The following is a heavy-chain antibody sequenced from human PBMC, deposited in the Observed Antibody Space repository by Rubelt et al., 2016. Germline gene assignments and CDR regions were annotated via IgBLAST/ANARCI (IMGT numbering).Heavy chain of an antibody. D-gene: IGHD2-21*01. Sequence: QVQLQQWGAGLLKPSETLSLSCAVYGGSFSGYYWSWIRQPPGKGLEWIGEINHSGRTNVNPSLKSRVTISVDTSKNQFSLKWGSVTAAATVVYYCARRPYCGGDCYFFDYWGQGSLVTVSS. V-gene: IGHV4-34*01. CDR1: GGSFSGYY. J-gene: IGHJ4*02. CDR3: ARRPYCGGDCYFFDY. CDR2: INHSGRT.